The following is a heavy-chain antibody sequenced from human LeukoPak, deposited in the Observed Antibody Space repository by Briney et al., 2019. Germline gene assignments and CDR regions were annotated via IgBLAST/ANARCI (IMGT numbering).Heavy chain of an antibody. CDR1: GYTLTELS. V-gene: IGHV1-24*01. CDR2: FDPEDGET. Sequence: ASVKVSCKVSGYTLTELSMHWVRQAPGKGLEWMGGFDPEDGETIYAQKFQGRVTMTEDTSTDTAYMELSSLRSEDTAVYYCAARFWSGYYSGGRAEYSQHWGQGTLVTVSS. CDR3: AARFWSGYYSGGRAEYSQH. D-gene: IGHD3-3*01. J-gene: IGHJ1*01.